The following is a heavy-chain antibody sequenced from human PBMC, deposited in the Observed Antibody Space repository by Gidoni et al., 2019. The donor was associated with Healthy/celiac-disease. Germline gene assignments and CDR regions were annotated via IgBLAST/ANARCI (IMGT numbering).Heavy chain of an antibody. CDR1: GFTFSGSA. J-gene: IGHJ4*02. CDR2: IRSKANSYAT. CDR3: TTYYGSGSYYNYPAYYFDY. D-gene: IGHD3-10*01. Sequence: EVQLVEPGGGLVQPGGSLKLSCAASGFTFSGSALHWVRQASGKGLEWVGRIRSKANSYATAYAASVKGRFTISRDDSKNTAYLQMNSLKTEDTAVYYCTTYYGSGSYYNYPAYYFDYWGQETLVTVSS. V-gene: IGHV3-73*02.